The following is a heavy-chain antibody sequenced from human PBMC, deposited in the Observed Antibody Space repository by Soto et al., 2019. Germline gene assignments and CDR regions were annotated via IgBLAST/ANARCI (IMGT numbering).Heavy chain of an antibody. CDR1: GGSFSGYY. CDR2: INHSGST. CDR3: ARASSGITMVRGAKSYYYYYMDV. V-gene: IGHV4-34*01. Sequence: SETLSLTCAVYGGSFSGYYWSWIRQPPGKGLEWIGEINHSGSTNYNPSLKSRVTISVDTSKNQFSLKLSSVTAADTAVYYCARASSGITMVRGAKSYYYYYMDVWGKGTTVTVSS. J-gene: IGHJ6*03. D-gene: IGHD3-10*01.